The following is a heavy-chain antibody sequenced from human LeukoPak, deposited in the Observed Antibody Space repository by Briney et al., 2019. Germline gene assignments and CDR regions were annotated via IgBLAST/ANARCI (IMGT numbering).Heavy chain of an antibody. CDR2: TNSRGTTM. Sequence: GGSLRLSCAASGFTFSSYEMNWVRQAPGKGLEWVSYTNSRGTTMYYADSVKGRFTISRDNARNSLYLRMNSLRAEDTAVYFCAAGSPTLGFEYWGQGTLVTVSS. CDR1: GFTFSSYE. J-gene: IGHJ4*02. D-gene: IGHD6-25*01. V-gene: IGHV3-48*03. CDR3: AAGSPTLGFEY.